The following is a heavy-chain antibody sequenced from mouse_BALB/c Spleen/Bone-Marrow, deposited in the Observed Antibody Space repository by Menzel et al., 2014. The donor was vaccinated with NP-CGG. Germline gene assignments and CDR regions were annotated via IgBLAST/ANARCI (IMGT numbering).Heavy chain of an antibody. CDR1: GFDFSGFW. CDR3: ARLGYYGGFAY. J-gene: IGHJ3*01. Sequence: EVKLMESGGGLVQPGRSLKISCAASGFDFSGFWMGWVRLAPGKGLEWIGEINPDSCTINYTPSLKDRFIISRDNAKNTLYLQMSKVRSEDTALYYCARLGYYGGFAYWGQGTLVTVSA. D-gene: IGHD2-3*01. V-gene: IGHV4-1*02. CDR2: INPDSCTI.